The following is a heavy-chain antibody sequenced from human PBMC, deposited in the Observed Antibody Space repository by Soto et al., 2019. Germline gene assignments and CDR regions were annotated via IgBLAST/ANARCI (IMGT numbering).Heavy chain of an antibody. J-gene: IGHJ6*01. CDR2: IYYNVGT. CDR3: GRVPAHYVMDV. Sequence: SETLSLTCTVSGCSISRGRYYLGWSRHPPGKGLEWIWCIYYNVGTCYNPALKDGLTISVNTSKNQFSLNLSSVTAADTAVYYCGRVPAHYVMDVWGQGTTVTVYS. CDR1: GCSISRGRYY. V-gene: IGHV4-30-4*02.